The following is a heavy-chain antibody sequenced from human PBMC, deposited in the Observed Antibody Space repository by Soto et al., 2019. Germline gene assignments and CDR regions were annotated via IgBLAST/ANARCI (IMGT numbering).Heavy chain of an antibody. Sequence: QVQLQESGPGLVKPSQTLSLTCTVCGGSISSDNYYWSWIRQHPGKGLEWIGYIYYSGSTYYNPSLKSRVIVSVDTSKNQFSLKLSSVTAADTAVYYCARQRYCSSTSCYLYFDYWGQGTLVTVSS. CDR2: IYYSGST. J-gene: IGHJ4*02. CDR1: GGSISSDNYY. V-gene: IGHV4-31*03. CDR3: ARQRYCSSTSCYLYFDY. D-gene: IGHD2-2*01.